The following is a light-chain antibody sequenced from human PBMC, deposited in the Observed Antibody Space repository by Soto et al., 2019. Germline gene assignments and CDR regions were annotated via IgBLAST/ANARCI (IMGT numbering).Light chain of an antibody. J-gene: IGKJ1*01. Sequence: ESVMTQSPATLSLSLGERATLSCRASQSVGSSYLAWYQQKPGQAPRLLIYDASSRATGIPDRFSGSGSGTDFTLTISRLEPEDFAVYYCQQYGSSPWPFGQGTKVDIK. CDR1: QSVGSSY. CDR2: DAS. CDR3: QQYGSSPWP. V-gene: IGKV3-20*01.